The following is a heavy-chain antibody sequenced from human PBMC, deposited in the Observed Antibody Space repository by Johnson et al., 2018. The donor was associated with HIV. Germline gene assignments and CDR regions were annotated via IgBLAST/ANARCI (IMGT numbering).Heavy chain of an antibody. J-gene: IGHJ3*02. Sequence: VQLVESGGGLVQPGGSLRLSCAASGFTFSRYWLNWVRQAPGKGLEWVANIKHDGSEKHYVDAVKGRFTISRDNANNSLYLQMNSLRVEDTAVYYSARCIVVTGNLPSEWCAFDIWGQGTMVTVSS. CDR3: ARCIVVTGNLPSEWCAFDI. D-gene: IGHD1-26*01. CDR1: GFTFSRYW. V-gene: IGHV3-7*01. CDR2: IKHDGSEK.